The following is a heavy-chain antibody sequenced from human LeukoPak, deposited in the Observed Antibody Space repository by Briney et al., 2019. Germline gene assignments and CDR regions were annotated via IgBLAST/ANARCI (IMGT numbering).Heavy chain of an antibody. V-gene: IGHV4-39*01. CDR3: ATIQLWFAGTPN. CDR2: LYYGGNT. D-gene: IGHD5-18*01. CDR1: GGSISSSNYY. J-gene: IGHJ4*02. Sequence: PSETLSLTCTVSGGSISSSNYYWGWIRQSPGKGLEWIGSLYYGGNTYYNPSLKSRVTISVDTSKNQFSLRLTSVTAADTAVYYCATIQLWFAGTPNWGQGTLVIVSS.